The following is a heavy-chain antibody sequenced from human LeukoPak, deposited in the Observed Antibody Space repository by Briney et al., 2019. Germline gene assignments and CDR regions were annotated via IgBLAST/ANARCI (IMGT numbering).Heavy chain of an antibody. Sequence: SETLSLTCAVYGGSFSGYYWSWIRQPPGKGLEWIGEINHSGSTNYNPSLKSRVTISVDTSKDQFSQKLSSVTAADTAVYYCAKRVGATALDAFDIWGQGTMVTVSS. CDR2: INHSGST. V-gene: IGHV4-34*01. J-gene: IGHJ3*02. D-gene: IGHD1-26*01. CDR3: AKRVGATALDAFDI. CDR1: GGSFSGYY.